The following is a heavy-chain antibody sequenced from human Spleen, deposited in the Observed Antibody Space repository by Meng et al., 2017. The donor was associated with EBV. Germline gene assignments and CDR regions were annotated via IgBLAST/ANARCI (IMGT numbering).Heavy chain of an antibody. CDR2: TYYRSKWYN. Sequence: QEQHQPSGPGPCMPSQTPSPPCAISGDSVSNINGGWNWIRQSPSRGLEWLGRTYYRSKWYNDYAVSVKGRITINPDTTKNQVSLQLNSVTPEDTAVYYCAGVGSTISTDWFDTWGQGTLVTVSS. D-gene: IGHD3-9*01. J-gene: IGHJ5*02. CDR1: GDSVSNINGG. V-gene: IGHV6-1*01. CDR3: AGVGSTISTDWFDT.